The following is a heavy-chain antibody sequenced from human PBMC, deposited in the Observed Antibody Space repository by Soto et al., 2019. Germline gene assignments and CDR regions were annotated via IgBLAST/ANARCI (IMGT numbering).Heavy chain of an antibody. V-gene: IGHV1-18*01. Sequence: ASVKVSCKASGYTFTSYGISWVRQAPGQGLEWMGWISAYNGNTNYAQKFQGRVTMTTDTSTSTAYMELRSLRSDDTAVYYCAKDLLRYFDWLLLVEHYGMDVWGQGTTVTVSS. J-gene: IGHJ6*02. CDR3: AKDLLRYFDWLLLVEHYGMDV. CDR1: GYTFTSYG. CDR2: ISAYNGNT. D-gene: IGHD3-9*01.